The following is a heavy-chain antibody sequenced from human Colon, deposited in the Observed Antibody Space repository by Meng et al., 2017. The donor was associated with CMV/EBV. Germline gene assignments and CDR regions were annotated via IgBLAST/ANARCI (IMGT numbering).Heavy chain of an antibody. CDR1: SSHP. CDR2: TRNNANSYIT. J-gene: IGHJ4*02. D-gene: IGHD3-22*01. CDR3: ARGFTYNYDSSGYYYFDY. Sequence: SSHPLDWVRQAPGKGLEWVGRTRNNANSYITEYAASVKGRFTISRDDSKTSLFLQMNSLKTEDTAVYYCARGFTYNYDSSGYYYFDYWGQGTLVTVSS. V-gene: IGHV3-72*01.